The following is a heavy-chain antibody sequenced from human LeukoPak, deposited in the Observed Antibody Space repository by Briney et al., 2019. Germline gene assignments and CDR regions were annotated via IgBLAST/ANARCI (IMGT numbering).Heavy chain of an antibody. CDR2: IYYSGST. J-gene: IGHJ3*02. D-gene: IGHD3-16*02. V-gene: IGHV4-31*03. Sequence: SQTLSLTCTVSGGSISSGTYYWSWIRQHPGKGLEWIGYIYYSGSTSYNPSLKSRVTISVDTSKNQFSLKLSSVTAADTAMYYCARDLSNYYYIWGSYRATDAFDIWGQGTMVTVSS. CDR3: ARDLSNYYYIWGSYRATDAFDI. CDR1: GGSISSGTYY.